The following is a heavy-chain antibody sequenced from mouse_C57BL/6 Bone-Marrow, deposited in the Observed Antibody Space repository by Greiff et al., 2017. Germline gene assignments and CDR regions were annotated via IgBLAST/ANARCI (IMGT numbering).Heavy chain of an antibody. Sequence: VQLQQSGAELVKPGASVKLSCKASGYTFTSYWMQWVKQRPGQGLEWIGEIDPSDSYTNYNQKFKGKATLTVDTSSSTAYMQLSSLTSEDSAVYYCARRYYGSNYWYFDVWGTGTTVTVSS. D-gene: IGHD1-1*01. V-gene: IGHV1-50*01. CDR3: ARRYYGSNYWYFDV. CDR1: GYTFTSYW. J-gene: IGHJ1*03. CDR2: IDPSDSYT.